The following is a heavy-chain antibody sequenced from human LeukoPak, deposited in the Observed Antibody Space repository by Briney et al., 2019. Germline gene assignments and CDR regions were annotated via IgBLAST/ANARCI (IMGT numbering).Heavy chain of an antibody. CDR1: GYTFTSYY. CDR3: ARSGGLYGDCNY. J-gene: IGHJ4*02. Sequence: ASVKVSCKASGYTFTSYYMHWVRQAPGQGLEWMGIINPSGGSTSYAQKFQGRVTMTRDTSTSTVYMELSSLRSEDTAVYYYARSGGLYGDCNYWGQGTLVTVSS. CDR2: INPSGGST. D-gene: IGHD4-17*01. V-gene: IGHV1-46*01.